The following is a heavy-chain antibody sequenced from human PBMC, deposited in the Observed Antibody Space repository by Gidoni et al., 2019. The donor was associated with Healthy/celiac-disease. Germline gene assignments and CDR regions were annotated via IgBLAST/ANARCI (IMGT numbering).Heavy chain of an antibody. D-gene: IGHD2-15*01. CDR1: GGTFSSYA. CDR3: ARVEWLGYCSGGSCYQQRDFDY. Sequence: QVQLVQSGAEVKKPGSSVKVSCKASGGTFSSYAISWVRQAPGQGLEWMGGIIPIFGTANYAQKFQGRVTITADKSTSTAYMELSSLRSEDTAVYYCARVEWLGYCSGGSCYQQRDFDYWGQGTLVTVSS. V-gene: IGHV1-69*06. J-gene: IGHJ4*02. CDR2: IIPIFGTA.